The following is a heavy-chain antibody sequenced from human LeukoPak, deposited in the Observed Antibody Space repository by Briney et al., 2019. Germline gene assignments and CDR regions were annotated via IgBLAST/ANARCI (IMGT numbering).Heavy chain of an antibody. V-gene: IGHV5-51*01. CDR3: ARLPLTTVTTSYYYYYGMDV. Sequence: GESLKISCKGSGYSFTSYWIGWVRQMPGKGLEWMGIIYPGDSDTRYSPSFQGQVTTSADKSISTAYLQWSSLKASDTAMYYCARLPLTTVTTSYYYYYGMDVWGQGTTVTVSS. CDR1: GYSFTSYW. J-gene: IGHJ6*02. CDR2: IYPGDSDT. D-gene: IGHD4-11*01.